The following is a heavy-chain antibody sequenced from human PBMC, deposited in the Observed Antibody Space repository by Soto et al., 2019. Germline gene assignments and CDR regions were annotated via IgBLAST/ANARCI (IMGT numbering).Heavy chain of an antibody. V-gene: IGHV3-21*01. CDR1: GFTFSSYS. J-gene: IGHJ4*02. Sequence: GGSLRLSCAASGFTFSSYSMNWVRQAPGKGLEWVSSISSSSYIYYADSVKGRFTISRDNAKNSLYLQMNSLRAEDTAVYYCARVGIAVAGIDFCGRGTLVTVSS. CDR3: ARVGIAVAGIDF. D-gene: IGHD6-19*01. CDR2: ISSSSYI.